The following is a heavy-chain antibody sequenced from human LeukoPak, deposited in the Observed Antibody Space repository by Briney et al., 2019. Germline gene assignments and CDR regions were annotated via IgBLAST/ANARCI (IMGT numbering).Heavy chain of an antibody. J-gene: IGHJ3*02. CDR3: AREWGEAAAGNAFDI. D-gene: IGHD6-13*01. CDR2: IYHSGST. CDR1: GGSISSSNW. Sequence: SETLSLTCAVSGGSISSSNWWSWVRQPPGKGLEWIGEIYHSGSTNYNPSLKSRVTISVDKSKNQFSLKLSSVTAADTAVYYCAREWGEAAAGNAFDIWGQGTMVTVSS. V-gene: IGHV4-4*02.